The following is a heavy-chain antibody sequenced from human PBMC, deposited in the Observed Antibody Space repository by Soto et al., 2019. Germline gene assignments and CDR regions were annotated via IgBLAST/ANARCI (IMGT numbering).Heavy chain of an antibody. Sequence: PGGSLRLSCAASGFTFSSYAMHWVRQAPGKGLEWVAVISYDGSNKYYADSVKGRFTISRDNSKNTLYLQMNSLRAEDTAVYYWACNRDFDWQAPYDYWGQGSLVTVSS. CDR1: GFTFSSYA. V-gene: IGHV3-30-3*01. D-gene: IGHD3-9*01. CDR3: ACNRDFDWQAPYDY. CDR2: ISYDGSNK. J-gene: IGHJ4*02.